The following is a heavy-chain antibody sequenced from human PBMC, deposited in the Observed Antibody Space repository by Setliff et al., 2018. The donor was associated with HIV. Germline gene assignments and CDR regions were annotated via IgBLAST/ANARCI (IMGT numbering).Heavy chain of an antibody. Sequence: SETLSLTCTVSGGSISSGSYYWSWIRQPAGKGLEWIGRIYTSGSTYYNPSLKSRVTILVDTSKNQFSLKLSSVTAADTAGYYCARLVSSSSKFDSWGQGTLVTVSS. CDR1: GGSISSGSYY. J-gene: IGHJ4*02. D-gene: IGHD6-6*01. CDR2: IYTSGST. V-gene: IGHV4-61*02. CDR3: ARLVSSSSKFDS.